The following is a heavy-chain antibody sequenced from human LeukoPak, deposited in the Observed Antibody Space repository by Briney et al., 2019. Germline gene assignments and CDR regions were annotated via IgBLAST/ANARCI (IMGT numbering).Heavy chain of an antibody. Sequence: PGGSLRLSCAASGFTFSSYSMNWVRQAPGKGLEWVSSISSSSSYIYYADSVKGRFTISRDNAKNSLYLQMNSLRAEDTAVYYCATEGTYCYGMDVWGKGTTVTVSS. V-gene: IGHV3-21*01. CDR1: GFTFSSYS. CDR3: ATEGTYCYGMDV. J-gene: IGHJ6*04. D-gene: IGHD3-10*01. CDR2: ISSSSSYI.